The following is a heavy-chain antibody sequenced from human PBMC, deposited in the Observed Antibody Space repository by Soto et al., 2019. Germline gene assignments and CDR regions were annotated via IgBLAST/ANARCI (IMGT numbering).Heavy chain of an antibody. D-gene: IGHD6-13*01. CDR3: ARDGFRIAAAGNYYYYMDV. CDR1: GFTFSSYD. V-gene: IGHV3-13*01. J-gene: IGHJ6*03. Sequence: EVQLVESGGGLVQPGGSLRLSCAASGFTFSSYDMHWVRQATGKGLEWVSAIGTAGDTYYPGSVKGRFTISRENAKNSLYLQMNSRRAGDTAVYYCARDGFRIAAAGNYYYYMDVWGKGTTVTVSS. CDR2: IGTAGDT.